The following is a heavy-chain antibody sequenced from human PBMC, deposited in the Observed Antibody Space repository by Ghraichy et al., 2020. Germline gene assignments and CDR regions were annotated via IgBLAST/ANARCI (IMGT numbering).Heavy chain of an antibody. CDR3: ARRLGITIFGVDPEIYYGMDV. J-gene: IGHJ6*02. CDR2: INPNSGGT. V-gene: IGHV1-2*06. Sequence: ASVKVSCKASGYTFTGYYMHWVRQAPGQGLEWMGRINPNSGGTNYAQKFQGRVTMTRDTSISTAYMELSRLRSDDTAVYYCARRLGITIFGVDPEIYYGMDVWGQGTTVTVSS. CDR1: GYTFTGYY. D-gene: IGHD3-3*01.